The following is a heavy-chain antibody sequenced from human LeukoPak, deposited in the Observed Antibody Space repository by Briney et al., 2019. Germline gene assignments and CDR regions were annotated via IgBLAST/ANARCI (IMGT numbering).Heavy chain of an antibody. D-gene: IGHD3-9*01. CDR3: ARATNLRYFDWLLNNWFDP. CDR2: IIPIFGTA. J-gene: IGHJ5*02. CDR1: GGTFSSYA. V-gene: IGHV1-69*13. Sequence: GASVKVSCKASGGTFSSYAISWVRQAPGQGLERMGGIIPIFGTANYAQKFQGRVTITADESTSTAYMELSSLRSEDTAVYYCARATNLRYFDWLLNNWFDPWGQGTLVTVSS.